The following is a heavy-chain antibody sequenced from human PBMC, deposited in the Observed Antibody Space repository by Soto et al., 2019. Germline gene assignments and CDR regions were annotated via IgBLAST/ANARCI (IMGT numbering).Heavy chain of an antibody. Sequence: QVQLVQSGAEVKKPGSSVKVSCKASGGTFSSYAISWVRQAPGQGLEWMGGIIPIFGTANYAQKFQGSVTITADESTRPAYMELSSLRSEDTAVYYCARRLGYCSSTSCSEQNYYYYYGMDVWGQVTTVTVSS. J-gene: IGHJ6*02. D-gene: IGHD2-2*01. V-gene: IGHV1-69*01. CDR1: GGTFSSYA. CDR3: ARRLGYCSSTSCSEQNYYYYYGMDV. CDR2: IIPIFGTA.